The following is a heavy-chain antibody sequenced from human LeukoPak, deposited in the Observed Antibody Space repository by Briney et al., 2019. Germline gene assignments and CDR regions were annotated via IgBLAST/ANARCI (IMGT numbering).Heavy chain of an antibody. D-gene: IGHD6-13*01. V-gene: IGHV3-53*01. CDR2: IYSGGST. Sequence: GGSLRLSCAASGFTVSSNYMSWVRQAPGKGLEWVSVIYSGGSTYYADSVKGRVTISRDNAKNSVCLQMNSLRVEDTAVYYCARDGSSWYFDSWGQGTLVTVSS. CDR3: ARDGSSWYFDS. J-gene: IGHJ4*02. CDR1: GFTVSSNY.